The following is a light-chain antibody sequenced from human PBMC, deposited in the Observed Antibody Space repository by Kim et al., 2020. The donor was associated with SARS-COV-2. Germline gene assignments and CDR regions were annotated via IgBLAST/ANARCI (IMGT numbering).Light chain of an antibody. J-gene: IGLJ3*02. CDR2: DVS. V-gene: IGLV2-14*01. CDR1: SSDVGGYNY. CDR3: SSYTSSNTWV. Sequence: QSALTQPASVSGSPGQSITISCTGTSSDVGGYNYVSWYQQHPGKAPKLMIYDVSKWPSGVSTRFSGSKSGNTASLTISGLQAEDEADYYCSSYTSSNTWVFGGGTKLTVL.